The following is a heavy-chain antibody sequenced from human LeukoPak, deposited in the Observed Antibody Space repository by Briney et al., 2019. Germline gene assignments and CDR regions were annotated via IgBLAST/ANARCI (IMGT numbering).Heavy chain of an antibody. V-gene: IGHV4-39*01. CDR2: IYYSGST. CDR1: GGSISSSSYY. J-gene: IGHJ4*02. D-gene: IGHD5-18*01. CDR3: ARHLGERVNVHTAMVYYFDY. Sequence: SETLSLTCTVSGGSISSSSYYWGWIRQPPGKGLEWIGSIYYSGSTYYNPSLKSRVTISVDTSRNQFSLRLSSVTAADTAVYYCARHLGERVNVHTAMVYYFDYWGQGTLVTVSS.